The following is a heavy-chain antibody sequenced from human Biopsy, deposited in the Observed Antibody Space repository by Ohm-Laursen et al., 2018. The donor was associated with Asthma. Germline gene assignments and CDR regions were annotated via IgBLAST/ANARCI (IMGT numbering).Heavy chain of an antibody. CDR3: GIVVAANPFQGDC. CDR2: ISYDGSIT. J-gene: IGHJ4*02. Sequence: SLRLSCAASGFTFSGYSMNWVRQAPGKGLEWVAVISYDGSITHYADSVKGRFTISRDNSKNTVYLDISSLRIEDTAVFYCGIVVAANPFQGDCWGQGTLVTVSS. CDR1: GFTFSGYS. D-gene: IGHD2-15*01. V-gene: IGHV3-30*03.